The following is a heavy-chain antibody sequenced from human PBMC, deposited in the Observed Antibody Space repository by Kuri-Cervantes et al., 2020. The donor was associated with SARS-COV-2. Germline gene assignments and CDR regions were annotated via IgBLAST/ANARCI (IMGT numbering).Heavy chain of an antibody. CDR1: GGSISSGGYS. CDR2: IYHSGST. CDR3: ARDNILFSGSGFDS. D-gene: IGHD1-26*01. J-gene: IGHJ4*02. V-gene: IGHV4-30-2*01. Sequence: SQTLSLTCAVSGGSISSGGYSWSWIRQPPGKGLEWIGYIYHSGSTYYNPSLKSRVTISVDRSKNQFSLKPSSVTAADTAVYYCARDNILFSGSGFDSWGPGALVTVSS.